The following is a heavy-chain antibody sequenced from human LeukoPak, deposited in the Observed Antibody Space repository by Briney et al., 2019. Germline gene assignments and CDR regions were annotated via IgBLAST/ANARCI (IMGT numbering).Heavy chain of an antibody. V-gene: IGHV3-21*01. CDR2: ISSSSSYI. Sequence: PGGSLRLSCAASGITFSSHSMNWVRQAPGKGLEWVSSISSSSSYIYYADSVKGRFTISRDNAKNSLYLQMNSLRAEDTAVYYCARDTPLGYSYGTYFDYWGQGTLVTVSS. CDR1: GITFSSHS. D-gene: IGHD5-18*01. CDR3: ARDTPLGYSYGTYFDY. J-gene: IGHJ4*02.